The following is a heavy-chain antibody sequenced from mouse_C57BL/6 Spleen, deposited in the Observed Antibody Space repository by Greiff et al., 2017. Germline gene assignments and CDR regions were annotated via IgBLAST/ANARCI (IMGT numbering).Heavy chain of an antibody. CDR2: IDPETGGT. J-gene: IGHJ4*01. CDR3: TRYYGSSYNYAMDY. Sequence: VQLQQSGAELVRPGASVTLSCKASGYTFTDYEMHWVKQTPVHGLEWIGAIDPETGGTAYNQKFKGKAILTADQSSSTAYMERRSLTSEDSAVYYCTRYYGSSYNYAMDYWGQGTSVTVSS. D-gene: IGHD1-1*01. CDR1: GYTFTDYE. V-gene: IGHV1-15*01.